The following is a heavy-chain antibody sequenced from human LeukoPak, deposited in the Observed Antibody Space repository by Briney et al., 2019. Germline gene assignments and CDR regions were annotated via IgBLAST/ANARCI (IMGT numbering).Heavy chain of an antibody. CDR2: IKQDGSEK. D-gene: IGHD4-17*01. V-gene: IGHV3-7*01. J-gene: IGHJ3*02. CDR1: GFIFSSYW. CDR3: ARGGRSTVFYGDYGLYAFDI. Sequence: GGSLRLSCAASGFIFSSYWISWVRQAPGKGLEWVANIKQDGSEKYYVDSVKGRFTISRDNAKSSLYLQINSLRAEDTAVYYCARGGRSTVFYGDYGLYAFDIWGQGTKVTVSS.